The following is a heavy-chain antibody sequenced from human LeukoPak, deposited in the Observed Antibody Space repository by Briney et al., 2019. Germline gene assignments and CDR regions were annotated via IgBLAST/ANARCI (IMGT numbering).Heavy chain of an antibody. J-gene: IGHJ4*02. CDR3: ARGPTPYGPHPSFDY. V-gene: IGHV1-2*02. D-gene: IGHD4-17*01. Sequence: GASVNVSCKSSVYTFTAYYMHSVRQAPGQGLEWMGWINPNSGATNYAQKFQGRVTMTRDTSINTVYMELSSLRSDDAAVYSCARGPTPYGPHPSFDYWGQGTLVTVSS. CDR1: VYTFTAYY. CDR2: INPNSGAT.